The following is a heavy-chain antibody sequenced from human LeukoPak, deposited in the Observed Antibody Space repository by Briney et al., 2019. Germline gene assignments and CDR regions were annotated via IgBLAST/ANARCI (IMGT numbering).Heavy chain of an antibody. CDR2: ISSSGSTI. Sequence: PGGSLRLSCAASGFTFSDYYMSWIRQAPGKGLEWVSYISSSGSTIYYADSVKGRFTTSRDTAKNSLYLQMNSLRAEDTAVYYCARVRGVHSGEVDYWGQGTLVTVSS. CDR1: GFTFSDYY. CDR3: ARVRGVHSGEVDY. V-gene: IGHV3-11*01. D-gene: IGHD7-27*01. J-gene: IGHJ4*02.